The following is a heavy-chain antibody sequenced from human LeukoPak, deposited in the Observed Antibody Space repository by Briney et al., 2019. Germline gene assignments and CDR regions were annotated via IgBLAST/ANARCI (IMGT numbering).Heavy chain of an antibody. V-gene: IGHV3-33*06. CDR3: AKTGAVSYFDY. CDR2: IWYDGSNK. CDR1: GFTFSSYG. J-gene: IGHJ4*02. Sequence: GGSLRLSCAASGFTFSSYGMHWVRQAPGKRLEWVAVIWYDGSNKYYADSVKGRFTISRDNSKNTLYLQMNSLRAEDTAVYYCAKTGAVSYFDYWGQGTLVTVSS. D-gene: IGHD1-14*01.